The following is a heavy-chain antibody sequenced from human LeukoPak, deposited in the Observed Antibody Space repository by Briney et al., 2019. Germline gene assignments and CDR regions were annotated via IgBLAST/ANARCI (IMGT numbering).Heavy chain of an antibody. V-gene: IGHV1-8*01. J-gene: IGHJ6*02. CDR2: MNPNSGNT. CDR3: ARVGRIWTAYYYYGMDV. CDR1: GYTFTSYD. Sequence: ASVTVSCTASGYTFTSYDISWVRQATGQGLEWMGWMNPNSGNTGYAQKFQGRVTMTRNTSISTAYMELSSLRSEDTAVYYCARVGRIWTAYYYYGMDVWGQGTTVTVSS. D-gene: IGHD2-15*01.